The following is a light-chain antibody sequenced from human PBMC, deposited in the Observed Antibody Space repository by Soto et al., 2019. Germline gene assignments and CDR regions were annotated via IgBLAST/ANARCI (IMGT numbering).Light chain of an antibody. V-gene: IGKV3-15*01. Sequence: EVVMTQSPATLYVSPGERATLSRWASQSVATHLAWYQQKPGLAPRILLYGSSTRVPGIPARFSGSGAGTEFTLTISGLQSEDFAVYYCQQYFVWPRTFGQGTKVEIK. J-gene: IGKJ1*01. CDR1: QSVATH. CDR3: QQYFVWPRT. CDR2: GSS.